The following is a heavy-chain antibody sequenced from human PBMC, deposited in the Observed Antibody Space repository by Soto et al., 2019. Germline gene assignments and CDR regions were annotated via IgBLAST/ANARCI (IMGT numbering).Heavy chain of an antibody. CDR3: ARAPLWFGMLNGMDV. CDR1: GSTFTSNS. D-gene: IGHD3-10*01. J-gene: IGHJ6*02. V-gene: IGHV1-46*01. Sequence: PVKLSCKASGSTFTSNSMHLLQQAPGQGLEWMGIINPSGGSTSYAQKFQGRVTMTRDTSTSTVYMELSSLRSEDTAVYYCARAPLWFGMLNGMDVWGQGTTVTVSS. CDR2: INPSGGST.